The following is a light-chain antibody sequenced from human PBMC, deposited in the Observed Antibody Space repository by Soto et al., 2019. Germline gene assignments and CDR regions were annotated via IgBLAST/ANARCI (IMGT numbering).Light chain of an antibody. J-gene: IGKJ5*01. Sequence: DIQMTQSPSTLSASVGDRVTITCRASQSMTSRLAWYQQKPGKAPNLLIYDASSLASGVPSRFSGSGSGTAFTLTISSLQPEDFATYYCQQANSFPITFAQGTRLEIK. CDR3: QQANSFPIT. CDR1: QSMTSR. CDR2: DAS. V-gene: IGKV1-5*01.